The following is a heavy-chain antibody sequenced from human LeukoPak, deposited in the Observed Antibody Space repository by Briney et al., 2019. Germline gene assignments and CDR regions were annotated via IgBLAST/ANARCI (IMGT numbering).Heavy chain of an antibody. V-gene: IGHV3-48*02. J-gene: IGHJ6*02. D-gene: IGHD3-10*01. CDR3: ARDRASGSSHKGYGMDV. CDR2: ISSSTSTI. CDR1: GVTFSSFS. Sequence: GGSLRLSCAASGVTFSSFSMNWVRQAPGQGLEWVSYISSSTSTIYYADSVKGRFTISRDNAKNSLYLQMNSLRDEDTAVYYCARDRASGSSHKGYGMDVWGQGTTVTVSS.